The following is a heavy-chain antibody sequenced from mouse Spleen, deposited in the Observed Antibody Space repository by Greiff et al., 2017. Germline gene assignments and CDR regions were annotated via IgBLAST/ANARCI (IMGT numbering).Heavy chain of an antibody. J-gene: IGHJ2*01. CDR2: IDPSDSYT. Sequence: VQLQQPGAELVMPGASVQLSCKASGYTFTSYWMHWVKQRPGQGLEWIGEIDPSDSYTNYNQKFKGQATLTVDKSSSTAYMQLSSLTSEGSAVYYCARSRDYGLDYWGQGTTLTVSS. CDR3: ARSRDYGLDY. D-gene: IGHD2-4*01. CDR1: GYTFTSYW. V-gene: IGHV1-69*01.